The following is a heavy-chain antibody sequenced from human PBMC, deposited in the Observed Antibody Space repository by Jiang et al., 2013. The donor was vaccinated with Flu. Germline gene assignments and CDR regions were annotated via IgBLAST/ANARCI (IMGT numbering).Heavy chain of an antibody. J-gene: IGHJ4*02. CDR1: GYTFTSYG. Sequence: SGAEVKKPGASVKVSCKASGYTFTSYGISWVRQAPGQGLEWMGWISAYNGNTNYAQKLQGRVTMTTDTSTSTAYMELRSLRSDDTAVYYCARDIYQRVYSSGWDDDYWGQGTLVTVSS. CDR3: ARDIYQRVYSSGWDDDY. V-gene: IGHV1-18*01. D-gene: IGHD6-19*01. CDR2: ISAYNGNT.